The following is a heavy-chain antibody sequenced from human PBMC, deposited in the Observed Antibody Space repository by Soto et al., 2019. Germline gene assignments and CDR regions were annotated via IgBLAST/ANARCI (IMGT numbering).Heavy chain of an antibody. CDR3: ARVQVAYYYDSSGPYYFDY. V-gene: IGHV4-59*01. D-gene: IGHD3-22*01. Sequence: SETLSLTYTVSGGSISSYYWSWIRQPPGKGLEWIGYIYYSGSTNYNPSLKSRVTISVDTSKNQFSLKLSSVTAADTAVYYCARVQVAYYYDSSGPYYFDYWGQGALVTVSS. CDR1: GGSISSYY. J-gene: IGHJ4*02. CDR2: IYYSGST.